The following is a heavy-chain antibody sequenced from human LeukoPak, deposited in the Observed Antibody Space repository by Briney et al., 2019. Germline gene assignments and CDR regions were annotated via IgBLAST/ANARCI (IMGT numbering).Heavy chain of an antibody. Sequence: SETLSLTCAVYGGSFSGYYWTWIRQAPGKGLEWIGEINQSGVTNYSPSLKSRVSISVDTSTNQFSLKLSSVTAADTAVYYCARANYQYSSGWYWGQGTLVTVSS. CDR1: GGSFSGYY. J-gene: IGHJ4*02. D-gene: IGHD6-19*01. V-gene: IGHV4-34*01. CDR3: ARANYQYSSGWY. CDR2: INQSGVT.